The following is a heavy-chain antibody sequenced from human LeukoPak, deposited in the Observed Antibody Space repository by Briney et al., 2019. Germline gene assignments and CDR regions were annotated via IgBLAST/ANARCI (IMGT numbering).Heavy chain of an antibody. D-gene: IGHD6-13*01. CDR3: ARGTDSSSYTHWFDP. CDR2: ISRSGTTI. V-gene: IGHV3-48*03. Sequence: PGGSLRLSCTASGFAFSSYEVNWVRQAPGMGLEWVSFISRSGTTIHYADSVKGRFTISRDNAKNSLYLQMNSLRAEDTAVYYCARGTDSSSYTHWFDPWGQGTLVTVSS. J-gene: IGHJ5*02. CDR1: GFAFSSYE.